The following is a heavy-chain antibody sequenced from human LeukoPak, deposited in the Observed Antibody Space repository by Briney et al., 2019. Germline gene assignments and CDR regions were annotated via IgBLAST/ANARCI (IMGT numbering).Heavy chain of an antibody. CDR2: INHSGST. D-gene: IGHD6-13*01. V-gene: IGHV4-34*01. CDR1: GGSFSGYY. Sequence: SETLSLTCAVYGGSFSGYYWSWIRQPPGKGLEWIGEINHSGSTNYNPSLKSRVTISVDTSKNQFSLKLSSVTAADTAVYYCARDLSDSSSWYFRFDPWGQGTLVTVSS. CDR3: ARDLSDSSSWYFRFDP. J-gene: IGHJ5*02.